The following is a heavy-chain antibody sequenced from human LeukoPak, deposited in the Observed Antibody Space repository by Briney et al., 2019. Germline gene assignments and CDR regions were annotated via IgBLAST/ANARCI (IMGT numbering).Heavy chain of an antibody. V-gene: IGHV3-11*01. CDR1: GFTFSDYY. CDR3: ARDAYDILTGGAFDI. J-gene: IGHJ3*02. CDR2: ISSSGSTI. D-gene: IGHD3-9*01. Sequence: PGRSLRLSCAASGFTFSDYYMSWIRQAPGKGREWVSYISSSGSTIYYADSVKGRFTISRDNAKNSLYLQMNSLRAEDTAVYYCARDAYDILTGGAFDIWGQGTMVTVSS.